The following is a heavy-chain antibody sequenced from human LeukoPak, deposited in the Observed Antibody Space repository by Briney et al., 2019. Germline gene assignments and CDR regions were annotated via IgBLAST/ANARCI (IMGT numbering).Heavy chain of an antibody. CDR2: TYYRSKWYN. CDR3: ARDSSLANNYYDSSGYYPARWYYGMDV. CDR1: GDSVSSNSAA. J-gene: IGHJ6*02. V-gene: IGHV6-1*01. Sequence: SQTLSLTFAISGDSVSSNSAAWNWIRQSPSRGLEWLGRTYYRSKWYNDYAVSVKSRITINPDTSKNQFSLQLNSVTPEDTAVYYCARDSSLANNYYDSSGYYPARWYYGMDVWGQGTTVTVSS. D-gene: IGHD3-22*01.